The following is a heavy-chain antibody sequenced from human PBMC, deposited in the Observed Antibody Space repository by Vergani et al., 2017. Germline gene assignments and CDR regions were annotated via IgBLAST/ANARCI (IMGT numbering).Heavy chain of an antibody. CDR1: GYSFTSYW. V-gene: IGHV5-51*01. CDR2: IYPGDSDT. D-gene: IGHD3-22*01. J-gene: IGHJ4*02. CDR3: ARLHGGLYDSSGYYGY. Sequence: EVQLVPSGAEVKTPGESLKISCKGSGYSFTSYWIGWVRQMPGKGLEWMGIIYPGDSDTRYSPSFQGQVTISADKSISTAYLQWSSLKASDTAMYYCARLHGGLYDSSGYYGYWGQGTLVTVSS.